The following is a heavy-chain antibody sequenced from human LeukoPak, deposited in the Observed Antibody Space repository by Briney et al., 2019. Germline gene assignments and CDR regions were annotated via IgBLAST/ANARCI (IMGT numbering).Heavy chain of an antibody. CDR2: IYYSGST. CDR1: GGSISSSSYY. CDR3: ARAVSDILTGYYEGAFLYYFDY. V-gene: IGHV4-39*07. J-gene: IGHJ4*02. D-gene: IGHD3-9*01. Sequence: SETLSLTCTVSGGSISSSSYYWGWIRQPPGKGLEWIGSIYYSGSTYYNPSLKSRVTISVDTSKNQFSLKLSSVTAADTAVYYCARAVSDILTGYYEGAFLYYFDYWGQGTLVTVSS.